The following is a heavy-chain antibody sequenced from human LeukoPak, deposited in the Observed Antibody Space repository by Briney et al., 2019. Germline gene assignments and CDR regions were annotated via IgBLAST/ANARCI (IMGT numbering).Heavy chain of an antibody. Sequence: PGGSLRLSCAASGFTFSSYWMSWVRQAPGKGLEWVANIKQDGSEKYYVDSVKGRFTISRDNAKNSLYLQMNSLRAEDTAVYYCARDAAWFGELLDVFDIWGQGTMVTVSS. D-gene: IGHD3-10*01. CDR2: IKQDGSEK. CDR1: GFTFSSYW. J-gene: IGHJ3*02. V-gene: IGHV3-7*03. CDR3: ARDAAWFGELLDVFDI.